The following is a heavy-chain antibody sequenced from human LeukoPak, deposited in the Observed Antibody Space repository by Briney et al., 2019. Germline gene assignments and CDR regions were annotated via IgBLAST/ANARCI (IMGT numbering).Heavy chain of an antibody. CDR2: IKSKTDGGTT. CDR3: TTALTVVPAARYYYYYMDV. J-gene: IGHJ6*03. D-gene: IGHD2-2*01. CDR1: GFTFSHAW. V-gene: IGHV3-15*01. Sequence: GGSLRLSCAASGFTFSHAWMSWVRQAPGKGLEWVGRIKSKTDGGTTDYAAPVKGRFTISRDDSKNTLYLQMNSLKTEDTAVYYCTTALTVVPAARYYYYYMDVWGKGTTVTVSS.